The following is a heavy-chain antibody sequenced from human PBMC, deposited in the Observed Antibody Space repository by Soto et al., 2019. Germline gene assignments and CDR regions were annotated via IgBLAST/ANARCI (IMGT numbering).Heavy chain of an antibody. J-gene: IGHJ6*02. CDR1: GFTFSSYA. CDR2: ISYDGSNK. CDR3: ARDGPKYYGGNAWYYYYGMDV. V-gene: IGHV3-30-3*01. Sequence: QVQLVESGGGVVQPGRSLRLSCAASGFTFSSYAMHWVRQAPGKGLEWVAVISYDGSNKYYADSVKGRLTISRDNSKNTLYLQMNSLRAEDTAVYYCARDGPKYYGGNAWYYYYGMDVWGQGTTVTVSS. D-gene: IGHD4-17*01.